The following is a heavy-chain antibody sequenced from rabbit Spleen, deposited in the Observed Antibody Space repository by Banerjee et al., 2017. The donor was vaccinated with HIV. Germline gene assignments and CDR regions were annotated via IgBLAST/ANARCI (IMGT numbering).Heavy chain of an antibody. D-gene: IGHD2-1*01. V-gene: IGHV1S40*01. CDR2: IYTGGSCST. CDR1: GFSFSSSYY. CDR3: ARGSATMTMGITGYYLNL. Sequence: QSLEESGGGLVQPEGSVTLTCTASGFSFSSSYYMCWVRQAPGKGLEWIGCIYTGGSCSTAHASWAKGRFAVSKTSSTTVTLQLNSLTAADTASYFCARGSATMTMGITGYYLNLWGPGTLVTVS. J-gene: IGHJ4*01.